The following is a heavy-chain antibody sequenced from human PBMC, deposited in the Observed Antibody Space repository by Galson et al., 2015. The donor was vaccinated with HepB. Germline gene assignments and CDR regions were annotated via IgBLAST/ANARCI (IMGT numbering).Heavy chain of an antibody. CDR1: GGTFSSYA. D-gene: IGHD4-23*01. CDR3: ARETTVVTPNDAFDI. J-gene: IGHJ3*02. Sequence: SVKVSCKASGGTFSSYAISWVRQAPGQGLEWMGRIIPILGIANYAQKFQGRVMITADKSTSTAYMELSSLRSEDTAVYYCARETTVVTPNDAFDIWGQGTMVTVSS. V-gene: IGHV1-69*04. CDR2: IIPILGIA.